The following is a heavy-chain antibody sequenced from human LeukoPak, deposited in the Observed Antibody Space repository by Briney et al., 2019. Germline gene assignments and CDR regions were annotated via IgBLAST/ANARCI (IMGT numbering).Heavy chain of an antibody. J-gene: IGHJ4*02. D-gene: IGHD1-1*01. CDR1: GDSISSGAYY. V-gene: IGHV4-30-2*01. Sequence: SETLSLTCTVSGDSISSGAYYWSWIRQPPGKGLEWIGYFYGSGSASYNPSLKSRITISVDSSNNQFSLKMSSETAADTAVYYCVRDVSQRRHFDYWGQGTLVTVSS. CDR3: VRDVSQRRHFDY. CDR2: FYGSGSA.